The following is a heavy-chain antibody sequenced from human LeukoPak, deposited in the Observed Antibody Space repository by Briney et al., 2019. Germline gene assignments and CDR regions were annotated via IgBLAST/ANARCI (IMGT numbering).Heavy chain of an antibody. V-gene: IGHV3-23*01. CDR1: GFTFSSHA. CDR2: VSGGGGTT. D-gene: IGHD6-6*01. CDR3: ANGDAGRPSEGLDY. J-gene: IGHJ4*02. Sequence: GGSLRLSCAASGFTFSSHAVSWVRQPPGKGLEWVSSVSGGGGTTYYADSVKGRFTISRDNSKSTLYLQMNSLRAEDTAVYYCANGDAGRPSEGLDYWGRGTLVTISS.